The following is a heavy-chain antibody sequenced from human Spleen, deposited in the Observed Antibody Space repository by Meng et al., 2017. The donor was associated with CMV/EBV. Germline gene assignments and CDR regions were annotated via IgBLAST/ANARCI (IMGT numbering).Heavy chain of an antibody. Sequence: GESLKISCTASKFTLGHAWMNWVRQAPGKGLEWVGRIKTNSDGGTRDYAAPVKGRFTISRDDSTNTLYLQMNNLRSEDTGVYYCTKGGAAWGQGTLVTVSS. CDR2: IKTNSDGGTR. CDR1: KFTLGHAW. V-gene: IGHV3-15*05. J-gene: IGHJ5*02. CDR3: TKGGAA.